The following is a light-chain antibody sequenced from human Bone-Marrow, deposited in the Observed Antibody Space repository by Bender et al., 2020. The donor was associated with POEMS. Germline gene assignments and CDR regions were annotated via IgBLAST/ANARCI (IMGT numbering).Light chain of an antibody. CDR2: GVS. V-gene: IGLV2-8*01. J-gene: IGLJ1*01. Sequence: QSALTQPASVSGSPGQSITISCTGTSSDVGRSNHVSWYQQHPGKAPKLMIYGVSKRPSGVPDRFSGSKSGNTASLTVSGLQAEDEADYYCSSFAGSYGVFGTGTKVTVL. CDR1: SSDVGRSNH. CDR3: SSFAGSYGV.